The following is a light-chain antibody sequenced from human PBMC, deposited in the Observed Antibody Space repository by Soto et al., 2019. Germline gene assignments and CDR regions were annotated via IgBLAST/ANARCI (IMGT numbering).Light chain of an antibody. Sequence: EVVLTQSPATLSVSPGERATLSCRASQSVNINLAWYQQKPGQAPYLLIYTASTRATGVPARFSGSGSGTEFTLTISTLQSEDFTVSYCQQYNNWPITFGQGTRLEIK. CDR2: TAS. J-gene: IGKJ5*01. CDR3: QQYNNWPIT. V-gene: IGKV3-15*01. CDR1: QSVNIN.